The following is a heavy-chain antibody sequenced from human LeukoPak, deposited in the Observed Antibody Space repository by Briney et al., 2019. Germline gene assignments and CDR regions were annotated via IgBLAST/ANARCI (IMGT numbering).Heavy chain of an antibody. CDR2: ISYSGTT. Sequence: PSETLSLICTVSGGSISRYYWSWIRQAPGKGLEWIGYISYSGTTKYNPSLNSRVTMSVDTSKNQFSLKLSSVTAADTAVYYCARRTPSMVRGVIARDYWGQGTLVTVSS. CDR1: GGSISRYY. J-gene: IGHJ4*02. D-gene: IGHD3-10*01. V-gene: IGHV4-59*12. CDR3: ARRTPSMVRGVIARDY.